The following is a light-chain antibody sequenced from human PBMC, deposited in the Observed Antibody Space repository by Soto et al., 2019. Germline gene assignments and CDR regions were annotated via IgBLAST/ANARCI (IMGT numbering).Light chain of an antibody. CDR2: DAS. CDR1: QSISSS. Sequence: IHMTQSPSTLSASVGDRVTLTCRASQSISSSLAWYQQKPGKAPKLLISDASSLQSGVPSRFSGSGSRTEFTLTVSSLQSDDFATNYGQRNKAYVWTFG. CDR3: QRNKAYVWT. V-gene: IGKV1-5*01. J-gene: IGKJ1*01.